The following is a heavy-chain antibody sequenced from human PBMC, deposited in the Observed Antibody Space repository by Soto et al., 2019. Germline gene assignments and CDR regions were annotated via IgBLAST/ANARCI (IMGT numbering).Heavy chain of an antibody. D-gene: IGHD1-20*01. V-gene: IGHV4-31*03. CDR2: IYYSGSA. CDR3: ARTRDNNINYYYALDV. Sequence: SETLSLTCTVSGGSISSGANYWSWVRQGPGKGLEWIGNIYYSGSAYYNPSLKSRLTMSVDTSNDRFSLRLSTVTAADTAVYYCARTRDNNINYYYALDVWGPGTTVTV. J-gene: IGHJ6*02. CDR1: GGSISSGANY.